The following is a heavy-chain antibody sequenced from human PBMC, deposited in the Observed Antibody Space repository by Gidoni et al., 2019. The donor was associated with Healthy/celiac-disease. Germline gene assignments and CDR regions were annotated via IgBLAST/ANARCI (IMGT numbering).Heavy chain of an antibody. CDR3: ARQGIAAAASP. D-gene: IGHD6-13*01. J-gene: IGHJ5*02. Sequence: QVQLQQWGAGLLKPSETLSLTCAVYGGSFSGYYWSWIRQPPGKGLEWIGEINHSGSTNYNPSLKSRVTISVDTSKNQFSLKLSSVTAADTAVYYCARQGIAAAASPWGQGTLVTVSS. CDR1: GGSFSGYY. CDR2: INHSGST. V-gene: IGHV4-34*01.